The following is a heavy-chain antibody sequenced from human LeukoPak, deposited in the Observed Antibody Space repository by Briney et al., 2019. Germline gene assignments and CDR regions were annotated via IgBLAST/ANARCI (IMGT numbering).Heavy chain of an antibody. D-gene: IGHD4-23*01. Sequence: GASVKVSCKASGYTFTSYGISWVRQAPGQGGERMGWISGYNGNTNYAQKLQGRVTMTTDTSTTTAYMELRSLTSDDTAVYYCATLSDYRGSRPFDIWGQGTMVTVSS. CDR1: GYTFTSYG. CDR3: ATLSDYRGSRPFDI. CDR2: ISGYNGNT. V-gene: IGHV1-18*01. J-gene: IGHJ3*02.